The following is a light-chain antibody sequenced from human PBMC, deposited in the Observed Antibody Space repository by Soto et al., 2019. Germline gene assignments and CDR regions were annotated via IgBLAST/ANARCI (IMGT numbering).Light chain of an antibody. CDR2: HNS. CDR1: SFNIGAGYD. CDR3: QSYDSSLSGSRV. Sequence: QSALTQPPSVSGAPGQRVTISCTGSSFNIGAGYDVHWYQQLPGTAPKLLIYHNSNRPSGVPDRFSGSKSGTSASLAITGLQAEDEADYYCQSYDSSLSGSRVFGTGTKVTVL. J-gene: IGLJ1*01. V-gene: IGLV1-40*01.